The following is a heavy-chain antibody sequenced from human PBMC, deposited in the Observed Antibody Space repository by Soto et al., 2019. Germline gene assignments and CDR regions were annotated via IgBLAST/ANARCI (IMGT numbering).Heavy chain of an antibody. D-gene: IGHD6-19*01. V-gene: IGHV3-21*01. CDR2: ISSSSSYI. Sequence: PGGSLRLSCAASGFTFSSYSMNWVRQAPGKGLEWVSSISSSSSYIYYADSVKGRFTISRDNAKNSLYLQMNSLRAEDTAVYYCARESVAVALGADYWGQGTLVTSPQ. CDR3: ARESVAVALGADY. J-gene: IGHJ4*02. CDR1: GFTFSSYS.